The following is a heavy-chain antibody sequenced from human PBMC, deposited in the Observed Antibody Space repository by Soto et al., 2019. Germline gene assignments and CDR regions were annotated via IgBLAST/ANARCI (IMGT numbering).Heavy chain of an antibody. J-gene: IGHJ4*01. Sequence: QALLEQSGPEVKKPGDSVRISCWLYDSVFVTSVITWLRQAPGQGLGWMGWISANDGGTLSALKFTDRLVMSTGPMRNLAYLKLWDMTSDDWAVYFCARGGGRHLRPLETWGHGTPVTVSS. CDR2: ISANDGGT. CDR3: ARGGGRHLRPLET. V-gene: IGHV1-18*01. D-gene: IGHD1-1*01. CDR1: DSVFVTSV.